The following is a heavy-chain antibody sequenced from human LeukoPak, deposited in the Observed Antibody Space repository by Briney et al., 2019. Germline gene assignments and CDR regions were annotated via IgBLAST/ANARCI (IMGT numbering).Heavy chain of an antibody. D-gene: IGHD4-23*01. CDR2: ISWNSDSL. J-gene: IGHJ3*02. Sequence: PGGPLRLSCAASGFTFDDYAMHWVRQAPGRGLEWVSGISWNSDSLGYGDSVKGRFTISRDNAKNSLYLQMKSLRAEDTAFYYCAKGRYGGNYLDAFDIWGQGTTVTVSS. CDR1: GFTFDDYA. V-gene: IGHV3-9*01. CDR3: AKGRYGGNYLDAFDI.